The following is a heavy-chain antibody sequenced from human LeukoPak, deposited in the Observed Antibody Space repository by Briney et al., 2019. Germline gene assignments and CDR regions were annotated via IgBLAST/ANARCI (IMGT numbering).Heavy chain of an antibody. CDR2: IYYSGST. J-gene: IGHJ4*02. V-gene: IGHV4-39*07. D-gene: IGHD1-1*01. CDR1: GGSISSSSYY. Sequence: SETLSLTCTVSGGSISSSSYYWGWIRQPPGKGLEWIGSIYYSGSTYYNPSLKSRVAISVDTSKNQFSLKLSSVTAADTAVYYCARDLEGHFDYWGQGTLVTVSS. CDR3: ARDLEGHFDY.